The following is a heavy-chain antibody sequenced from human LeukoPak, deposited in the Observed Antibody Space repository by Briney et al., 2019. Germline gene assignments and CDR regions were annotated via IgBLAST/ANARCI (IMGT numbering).Heavy chain of an antibody. D-gene: IGHD3-10*01. V-gene: IGHV1-2*02. Sequence: ASVKVSCKASGYTFTGYYMHWVRQAPGQGLEWMGWINPNSGGTNYAQKIQGRVTMTRDTSISTAYMGLSRLRSDDTAVYYCASSHFGELLLNAWGQGTLVTVSS. CDR2: INPNSGGT. CDR1: GYTFTGYY. J-gene: IGHJ5*02. CDR3: ASSHFGELLLNA.